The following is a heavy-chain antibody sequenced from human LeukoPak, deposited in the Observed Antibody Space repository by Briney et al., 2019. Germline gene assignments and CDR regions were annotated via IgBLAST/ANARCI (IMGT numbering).Heavy chain of an antibody. D-gene: IGHD5-18*01. J-gene: IGHJ4*02. V-gene: IGHV3-21*01. CDR2: ISCSSSYI. Sequence: GGSLRLSCAASGFTFSSYSMNWVRQAPGKGLEWVSSISCSSSYIYYADSVKGRFTISRDNAKNSLYLQMNSLRAEDTAVYYCAGQLWEYYFDYWGQGTLVTVSS. CDR1: GFTFSSYS. CDR3: AGQLWEYYFDY.